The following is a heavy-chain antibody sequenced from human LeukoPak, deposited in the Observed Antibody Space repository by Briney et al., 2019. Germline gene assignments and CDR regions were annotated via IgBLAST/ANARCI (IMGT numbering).Heavy chain of an antibody. CDR1: GGAISSFY. CDR2: IHSSGST. Sequence: SETLSLTCTVSGGAISSFYWNWIRQPPGKGLEWIGHIHSSGSTNYNPSLRSRVTISADTSRNQFSLRLRSVTAADTAVYYCARIGGDAFDIWGQGTMVTVSS. V-gene: IGHV4-59*01. CDR3: ARIGGDAFDI. J-gene: IGHJ3*02. D-gene: IGHD3-16*01.